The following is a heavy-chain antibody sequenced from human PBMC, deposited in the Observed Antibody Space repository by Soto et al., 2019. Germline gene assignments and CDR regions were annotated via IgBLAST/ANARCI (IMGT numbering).Heavy chain of an antibody. CDR2: ISYDGSNK. V-gene: IGHV3-30*18. J-gene: IGHJ4*02. CDR3: AKAGQWLVPYYFDH. CDR1: GFTFSSYG. Sequence: QVQLVESGGGVVQPGRSLRLSCAASGFTFSSYGMHWVRQAPGKGLEWVAVISYDGSNKYYADSVKGRFTISRDNSKNTLYLQMNSLRAEDTAVYYCAKAGQWLVPYYFDHWGQGTLVTVSS. D-gene: IGHD6-19*01.